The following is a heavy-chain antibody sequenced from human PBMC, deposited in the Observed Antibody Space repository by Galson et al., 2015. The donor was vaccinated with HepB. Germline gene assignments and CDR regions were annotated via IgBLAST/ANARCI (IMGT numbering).Heavy chain of an antibody. D-gene: IGHD3-3*01. Sequence: QSGAEVKKPGESLKISCKGSGSSFPNYWVGWVRQMPGRGLEWMGIIYPGDSATRYSPSFQGQVTISADKSISTAYLQWSSLKASDTAMYYCARHDSRFWRGYYTELDYLGQGTPVTVSS. J-gene: IGHJ4*02. CDR1: GSSFPNYW. V-gene: IGHV5-51*01. CDR3: ARHDSRFWRGYYTELDY. CDR2: IYPGDSAT.